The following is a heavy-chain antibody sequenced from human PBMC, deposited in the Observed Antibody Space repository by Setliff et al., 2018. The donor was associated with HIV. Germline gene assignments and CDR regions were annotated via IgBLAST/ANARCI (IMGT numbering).Heavy chain of an antibody. V-gene: IGHV3-48*03. Sequence: SCAASGFTFSSYEMNWVRQAPGKGLELVSYISHTGSTVYYADSVKGRFTISRDNAKNSLYLQMNSLRAEDTAVYYCARVPGWRAPFWGQGTLVTVSS. D-gene: IGHD6-19*01. CDR3: ARVPGWRAPF. J-gene: IGHJ4*02. CDR1: GFTFSSYE. CDR2: ISHTGSTV.